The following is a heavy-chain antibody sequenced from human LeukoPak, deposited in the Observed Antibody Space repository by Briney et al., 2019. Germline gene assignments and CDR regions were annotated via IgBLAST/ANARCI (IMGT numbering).Heavy chain of an antibody. Sequence: GGSLRLSCATSGFTFSSYVMSWVRQAPGKGLEWVSAISGSGGSTYYADSVKGRFTISRDNSKNTLYLQMNSLRAEDTAVYYCAARSGGRKDYWGQGTLVTVSS. D-gene: IGHD2-15*01. V-gene: IGHV3-23*01. CDR2: ISGSGGST. CDR3: AARSGGRKDY. J-gene: IGHJ4*02. CDR1: GFTFSSYV.